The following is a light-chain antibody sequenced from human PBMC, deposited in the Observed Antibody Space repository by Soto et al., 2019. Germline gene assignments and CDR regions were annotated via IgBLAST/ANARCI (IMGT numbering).Light chain of an antibody. CDR2: DAS. CDR1: QNINAW. J-gene: IGKJ5*01. Sequence: DIHMTQSPSSLSVSVGDRVPITCRTRQNINAWLAWYQQRPGQAPKLLIYDASTVQSGVPSRFSGSGSGTEFTLTISSLQSEDFAVYYCQQYNNWPPSITFGQGTRLEIK. V-gene: IGKV1-5*01. CDR3: QQYNNWPPSIT.